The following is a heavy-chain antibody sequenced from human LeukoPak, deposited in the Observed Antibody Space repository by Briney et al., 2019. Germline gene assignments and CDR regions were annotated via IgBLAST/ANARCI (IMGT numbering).Heavy chain of an antibody. V-gene: IGHV1-69*04. Sequence: SVKVSCKASGGTFSSSAITWVRQAPGQGLEWMGRIIPVLNITNYAQKFQGRVTITADASTSTAYMELSSLRSEETAVYYCARDQGLTAPPPYGLDVWGQGTTVTVSS. J-gene: IGHJ6*02. D-gene: IGHD5-18*01. CDR1: GGTFSSSA. CDR2: IIPVLNIT. CDR3: ARDQGLTAPPPYGLDV.